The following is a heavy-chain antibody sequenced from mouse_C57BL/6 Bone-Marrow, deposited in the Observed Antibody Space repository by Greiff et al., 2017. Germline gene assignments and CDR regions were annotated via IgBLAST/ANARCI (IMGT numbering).Heavy chain of an antibody. CDR3: ARPGDY. J-gene: IGHJ4*01. V-gene: IGHV1-15*01. CDR2: IDPETGGT. CDR1: GYTFTDYE. Sequence: VQLQQPGAELVRPGASVTLSCKASGYTFTDYEMHWVKQTPVHGLEWIGAIDPETGGTPYNQKFKGKAILTVDKSSSTAYMELRSLTSEDSAVYYCARPGDYWGQGTSVTVSS.